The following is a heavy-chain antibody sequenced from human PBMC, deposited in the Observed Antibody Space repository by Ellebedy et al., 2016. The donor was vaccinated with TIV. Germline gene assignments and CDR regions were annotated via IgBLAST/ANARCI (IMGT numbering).Heavy chain of an antibody. J-gene: IGHJ3*02. Sequence: GGSLRLSCAASGFTFSSYAMSWVRQAPGKGLEWVSVIYSGGSTYYADSVKGRFTISRDNSKNTLYLQMNSLRAEDTAVYYCARDRGYSYGHDAFDIWGQGTMVTVSS. CDR1: GFTFSSYA. CDR2: IYSGGST. V-gene: IGHV3-23*03. CDR3: ARDRGYSYGHDAFDI. D-gene: IGHD5-18*01.